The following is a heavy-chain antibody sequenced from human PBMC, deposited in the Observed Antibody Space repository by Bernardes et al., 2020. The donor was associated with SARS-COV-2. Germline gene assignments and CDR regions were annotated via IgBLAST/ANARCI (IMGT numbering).Heavy chain of an antibody. CDR3: ATLTGATQFVDY. J-gene: IGHJ4*02. CDR2: ISSSSHYP. Sequence: GGSLRLSCAASGFTFSDYFMTWVRQAPGKGLAWVSYISSSSHYPDYADSVRGRFSISRDNAKNSLYLEMNSLRAEDTAVYYCATLTGATQFVDYWGQGTLVTISS. D-gene: IGHD1-26*01. CDR1: GFTFSDYF. V-gene: IGHV3-11*06.